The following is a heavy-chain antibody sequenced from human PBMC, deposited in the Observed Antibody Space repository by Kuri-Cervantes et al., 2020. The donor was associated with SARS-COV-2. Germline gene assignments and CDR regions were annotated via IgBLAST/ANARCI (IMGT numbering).Heavy chain of an antibody. CDR2: ISYDGTNK. J-gene: IGHJ4*02. V-gene: IGHV3-30-3*01. Sequence: GESLKISCAASGFTFSRYAMHWVRQAPGKGLEWVAVISYDGTNKDYTVSGKGRFTISRDNSQNTLYLQMKSLRTEDTAVYYCARKVEMAIISHWGQGTLVTVSS. D-gene: IGHD5-24*01. CDR3: ARKVEMAIISH. CDR1: GFTFSRYA.